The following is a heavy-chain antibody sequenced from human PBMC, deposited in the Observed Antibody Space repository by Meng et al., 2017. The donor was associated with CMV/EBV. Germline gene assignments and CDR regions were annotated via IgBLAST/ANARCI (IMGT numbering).Heavy chain of an antibody. Sequence: GGSLRLSCAASGFTLSSYWMHWVRQAPGKGLVWVSRINSDGSSTSYADSVKGRFTISRDNAKNTLYLQMNSLRAEDTAVYYCARELVLGVTIFGVVPYGMDVWGQGTTVTVSS. J-gene: IGHJ6*02. D-gene: IGHD3-3*01. CDR1: GFTLSSYW. CDR2: INSDGSST. CDR3: ARELVLGVTIFGVVPYGMDV. V-gene: IGHV3-74*01.